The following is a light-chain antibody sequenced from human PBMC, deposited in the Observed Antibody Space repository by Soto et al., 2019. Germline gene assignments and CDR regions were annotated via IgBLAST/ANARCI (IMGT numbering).Light chain of an antibody. CDR3: HQYYSNPLT. V-gene: IGKV4-1*01. J-gene: IGKJ4*01. CDR2: WSS. CDR1: QNLLHNNNNENT. Sequence: DIVLTQSPDSLAVSLGERATINCRSSQNLLHNNNNENTLAWYQHRPGHPPKLLFYWSSIRQSGVPDRFSGRGSGTEFTLTISGVQAEDAAVYFCHQYYSNPLTFGGGTKVEIK.